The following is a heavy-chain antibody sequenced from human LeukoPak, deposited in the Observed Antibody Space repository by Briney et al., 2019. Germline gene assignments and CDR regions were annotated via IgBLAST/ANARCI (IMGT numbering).Heavy chain of an antibody. J-gene: IGHJ4*02. CDR3: ARHRGSVLRVDY. Sequence: GESLKISCKGSGYSFTSYWIGWVRQMPGKGLEWMGRIDPSDSYTNYSPSFQGHVTISADKSISTAYLQWSSLKASDTAMYYCARHRGSVLRVDYWGQGTLVTVSS. V-gene: IGHV5-10-1*01. D-gene: IGHD3-10*01. CDR1: GYSFTSYW. CDR2: IDPSDSYT.